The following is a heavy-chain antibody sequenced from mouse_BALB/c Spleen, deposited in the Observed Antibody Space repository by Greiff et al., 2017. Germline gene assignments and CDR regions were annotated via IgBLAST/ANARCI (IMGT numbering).Heavy chain of an antibody. J-gene: IGHJ1*01. CDR1: GFTFSSYA. CDR2: ISSGGST. CDR3: ARAYYGSSYVDWYFDV. V-gene: IGHV5-6-5*01. Sequence: EVQVVESGGGLVKPGGSLKLSCAASGFTFSSYAMSWVRQTPEKRLEWVASISSGGSTYYPDSVKGRFTISRDNARNILYLQMSSLRSEDTAMYYCARAYYGSSYVDWYFDVWGAGTTVTVSS. D-gene: IGHD1-1*01.